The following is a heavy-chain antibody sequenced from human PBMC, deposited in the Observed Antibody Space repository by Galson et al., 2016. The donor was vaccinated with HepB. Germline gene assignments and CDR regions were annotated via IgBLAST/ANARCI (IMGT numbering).Heavy chain of an antibody. Sequence: SVKVSCKASGGTFRSSAIHWVRQAPGQGLEWMGGNIPMFGTPSYAQKFQGRVTITADESTSTAYMELSSLRSEDTAVYYCARSPGTTTARFDYWGQGTLVTVSS. CDR2: NIPMFGTP. J-gene: IGHJ4*02. D-gene: IGHD6-6*01. CDR1: GGTFRSSA. CDR3: ARSPGTTTARFDY. V-gene: IGHV1-69*13.